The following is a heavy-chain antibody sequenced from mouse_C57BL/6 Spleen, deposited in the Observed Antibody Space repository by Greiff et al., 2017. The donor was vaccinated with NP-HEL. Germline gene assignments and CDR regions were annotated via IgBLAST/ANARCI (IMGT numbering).Heavy chain of an antibody. CDR2: ISYDGSN. Sequence: EVKVEESGPGLVKPSQSLSLTCSVTGYSITSGYYWNWIRQFPGNKLEWMGYISYDGSNNYNPSLKNRISITRDTSKNQFFLKLNSVTTEDTATYYCARTYSNYDAMDYWGQGTSVTVSS. D-gene: IGHD2-5*01. CDR3: ARTYSNYDAMDY. CDR1: GYSITSGYY. J-gene: IGHJ4*01. V-gene: IGHV3-6*01.